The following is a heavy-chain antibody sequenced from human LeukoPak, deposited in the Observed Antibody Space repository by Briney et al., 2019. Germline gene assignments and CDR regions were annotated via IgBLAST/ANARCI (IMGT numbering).Heavy chain of an antibody. V-gene: IGHV3-30*02. CDR3: AKDRCSNGIGCYYYYMDV. Sequence: GGSPRLSCAASGFTFSSYGMHWVRQAPGKGLEWVAYIPYDGSNEQYADSVKGRFSIPRDSSKNILYLQLNSLRAEDTAVYYCAKDRCSNGIGCYYYYMDVWGKGTTVTISS. J-gene: IGHJ6*03. CDR1: GFTFSSYG. D-gene: IGHD2-8*01. CDR2: IPYDGSNE.